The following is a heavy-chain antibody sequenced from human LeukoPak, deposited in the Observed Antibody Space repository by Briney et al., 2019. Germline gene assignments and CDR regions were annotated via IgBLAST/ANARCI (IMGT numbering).Heavy chain of an antibody. J-gene: IGHJ3*02. V-gene: IGHV1-18*01. Sequence: ASVKVSCKASGYTFTSHGISWVRQAPGQGLEWMGWISAYNGNTNYAQKLQGRVTMTTDTSTSTAYMELRSLRSDDTAVYYCARDTMVRGVPDAFDIWGQGTMVTVSS. CDR2: ISAYNGNT. CDR3: ARDTMVRGVPDAFDI. CDR1: GYTFTSHG. D-gene: IGHD3-10*01.